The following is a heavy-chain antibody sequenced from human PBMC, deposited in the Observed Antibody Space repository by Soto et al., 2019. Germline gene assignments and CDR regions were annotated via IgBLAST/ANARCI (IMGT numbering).Heavy chain of an antibody. D-gene: IGHD3-3*01. V-gene: IGHV1-8*01. CDR2: MNPNSGNT. Sequence: QVQLVQSGAEVKKPGASVKVSCKASGYTFTSYDINWVRQATGQGLEWMGWMNPNSGNTGYAQKFQGRVTMTRNTSISTAYMELSSLRSEDTAVYYCASPRHLTIFGVVRYYYYGMDVWGQGTTVTVSS. J-gene: IGHJ6*02. CDR3: ASPRHLTIFGVVRYYYYGMDV. CDR1: GYTFTSYD.